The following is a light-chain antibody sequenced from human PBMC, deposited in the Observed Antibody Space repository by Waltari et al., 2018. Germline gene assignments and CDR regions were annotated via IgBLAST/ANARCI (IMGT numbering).Light chain of an antibody. V-gene: IGKV2-40*01. CDR1: QSLLHSNGNTY. J-gene: IGKJ3*01. CDR2: GGS. Sequence: DIVMTQTPLSLPITPGEPASISCRSSQSLLHSNGNTYLHWYLQKPGQSPQLLIYGGSNRASGVPDRFSGSGSGTDFTLKISKVEAEDVGVYYCVQGIAFPFTFGPGTKLDIK. CDR3: VQGIAFPFT.